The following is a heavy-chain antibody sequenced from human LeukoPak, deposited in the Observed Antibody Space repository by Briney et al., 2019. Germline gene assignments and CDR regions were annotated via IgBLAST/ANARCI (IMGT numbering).Heavy chain of an antibody. CDR2: IYYTGST. V-gene: IGHV4-59*01. Sequence: PSETLSLTCTISGGSISSYYWGWIRQPPGKGLEWIGYIYYTGSTNYNPSLKSRVTISEETSKNQFSLRLSSVTAADTAVYYCASGARDDSSGYYQFYFQHWGQGTLVTVSS. CDR1: GGSISSYY. J-gene: IGHJ1*01. D-gene: IGHD3-22*01. CDR3: ASGARDDSSGYYQFYFQH.